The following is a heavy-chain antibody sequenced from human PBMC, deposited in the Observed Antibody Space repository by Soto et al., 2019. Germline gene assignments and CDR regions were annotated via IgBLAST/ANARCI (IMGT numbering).Heavy chain of an antibody. Sequence: QVVVVESGGGVVQPGRSLTLSCAASGFMFETFYMHWVRQAPGKGLQWVAVISSDGRNKYYAESVKGRFSISRDNSKNTLYLQLNSLIPQDTAVYYCARVFDGYYFDYGGQGALVTVSS. CDR3: ARVFDGYYFDY. D-gene: IGHD6-13*01. CDR1: GFMFETFY. J-gene: IGHJ4*02. CDR2: ISSDGRNK. V-gene: IGHV3-30*04.